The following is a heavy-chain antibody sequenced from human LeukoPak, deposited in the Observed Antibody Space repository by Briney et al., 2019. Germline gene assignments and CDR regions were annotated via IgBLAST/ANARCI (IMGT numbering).Heavy chain of an antibody. J-gene: IGHJ4*02. CDR3: AKDAERGFDYSNSLQY. Sequence: GGSLRLSCATSGFTFSHYGMHWVRQAPREGLEWVAVIWSDGSNRFYADSVKGRFTISRDNSQKTVYLHMNILRAEDTALYYCAKDAERGFDYSNSLQYWGRGTLVTVSS. D-gene: IGHD4-11*01. CDR2: IWSDGSNR. V-gene: IGHV3-33*06. CDR1: GFTFSHYG.